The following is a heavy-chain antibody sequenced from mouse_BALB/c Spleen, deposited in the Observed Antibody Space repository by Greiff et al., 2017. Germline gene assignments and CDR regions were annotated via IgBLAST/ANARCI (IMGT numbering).Heavy chain of an antibody. CDR2: INPSTGYT. Sequence: QVQLKESGAELAKPGASVKMSCKASGYTFTSYWMHWVKQRPGQGLEWIGYINPSTGYTEYNQKFKDKATLTADKSSSTAYMQLSSLTSEDSAVYYCALYGYYAMDDWGRGTSVTASS. D-gene: IGHD1-1*01. CDR1: GYTFTSYW. J-gene: IGHJ4*01. CDR3: ALYGYYAMDD. V-gene: IGHV1-7*01.